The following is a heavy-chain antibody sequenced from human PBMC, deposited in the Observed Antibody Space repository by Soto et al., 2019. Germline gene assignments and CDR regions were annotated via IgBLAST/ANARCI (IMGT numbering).Heavy chain of an antibody. CDR3: ATRSSRGDYVWGSSRPWEWYFDL. CDR1: GYSFTSYW. Sequence: GESLKISCKGSGYSFTSYWIGWVRQMPGKGLEWMGIIYPGDSDTRYSPSFQGQVTISADKSISTAYLQWSSLKASDTAMYYCATRSSRGDYVWGSSRPWEWYFDLWGRGTLVTVAS. J-gene: IGHJ2*01. CDR2: IYPGDSDT. D-gene: IGHD3-16*02. V-gene: IGHV5-51*01.